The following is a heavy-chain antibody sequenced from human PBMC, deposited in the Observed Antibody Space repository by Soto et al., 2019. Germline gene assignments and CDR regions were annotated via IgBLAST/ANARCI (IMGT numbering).Heavy chain of an antibody. D-gene: IGHD3-3*01. CDR3: ACNYYDFWSGYYSVGYFDY. CDR1: GGSFSGHY. V-gene: IGHV4-34*01. Sequence: SETLSLTCAVYGGSFSGHYWTWIRQPPGKGLEWVGEITRSGNTNYNPSLKSRVTISVDTSKNQFSLKLSSVTAADTALYFCACNYYDFWSGYYSVGYFDYWAQGTPVTVSS. CDR2: ITRSGNT. J-gene: IGHJ4*02.